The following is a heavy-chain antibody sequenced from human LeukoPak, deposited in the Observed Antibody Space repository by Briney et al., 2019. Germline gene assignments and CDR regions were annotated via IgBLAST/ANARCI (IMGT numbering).Heavy chain of an antibody. D-gene: IGHD3-16*02. Sequence: ASVKVSCKASGYTFTGYYMHWVRQAPGQGLEWMGWINPNSGGTNYAQKFQGRVTMTRDTSIGTAYMELSRLRSDDTAVYYCAREWYDYVWGCYRSPKGGWFDPWGQGTLVTVSS. V-gene: IGHV1-2*02. CDR3: AREWYDYVWGCYRSPKGGWFDP. CDR1: GYTFTGYY. CDR2: INPNSGGT. J-gene: IGHJ5*02.